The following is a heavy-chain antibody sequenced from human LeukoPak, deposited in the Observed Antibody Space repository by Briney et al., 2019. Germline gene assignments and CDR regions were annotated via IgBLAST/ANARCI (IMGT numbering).Heavy chain of an antibody. D-gene: IGHD5-18*01. CDR2: IYYSGST. V-gene: IGHV4-39*07. CDR1: GGSISSSTDY. Sequence: KASETLSLTCTVSGGSISSSTDYWGWIRQPPGKGLEWIANIYYSGSTYYNPSLKSRVTISVDTSKNQFSLKLSSVTAADTAVYYCARDRYLYSYGYWFDPWGQGTLVTVSS. J-gene: IGHJ5*02. CDR3: ARDRYLYSYGYWFDP.